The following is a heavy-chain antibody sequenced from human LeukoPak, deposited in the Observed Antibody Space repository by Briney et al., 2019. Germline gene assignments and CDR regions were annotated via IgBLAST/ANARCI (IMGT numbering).Heavy chain of an antibody. D-gene: IGHD4-17*01. CDR2: IFSKDEK. J-gene: IGHJ4*02. Sequence: SGPTLVNPTETLTLTCSVSGFSLDDPGMGVSWIRQPPGKALEWLAQIFSKDEKSYSTSLNTRLTISKDASKSQVVLTMTNMDPVDTGTYYCARGLRSYFDYWGQGALVTVSS. V-gene: IGHV2-26*01. CDR3: ARGLRSYFDY. CDR1: GFSLDDPGMG.